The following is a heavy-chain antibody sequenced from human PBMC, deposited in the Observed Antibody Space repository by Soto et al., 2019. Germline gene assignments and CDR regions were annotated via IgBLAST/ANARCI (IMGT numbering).Heavy chain of an antibody. D-gene: IGHD6-19*01. CDR3: ARGTLQWLVTYYYYYGMDV. CDR1: GGSFSGSY. CDR2: ISHSGST. V-gene: IGHV4-34*01. J-gene: IGHJ6*02. Sequence: SETLSLTCAVYGGSFSGSYWSWIRQPPGKGLEWIGEISHSGSTNYNPSLKSRVTISVDTSKNQFSLKLSSVTAADTAVYYCARGTLQWLVTYYYYYGMDVWGQGTTVTVSS.